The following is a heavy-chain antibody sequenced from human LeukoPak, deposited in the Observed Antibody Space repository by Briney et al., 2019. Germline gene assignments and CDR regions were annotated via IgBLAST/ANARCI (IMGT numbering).Heavy chain of an antibody. Sequence: SETLSLTCTVSGVSISSGSYYWSWIRQPAGKVLEWIGRIYTSGSTNYNPSLKSRVTISVDTSKNQFSLKLSSVTAADTAVYYCARDLYDYYDSSGYLLGYWGQGTLVTVSS. V-gene: IGHV4-61*02. D-gene: IGHD3-22*01. CDR2: IYTSGST. CDR3: ARDLYDYYDSSGYLLGY. J-gene: IGHJ4*02. CDR1: GVSISSGSYY.